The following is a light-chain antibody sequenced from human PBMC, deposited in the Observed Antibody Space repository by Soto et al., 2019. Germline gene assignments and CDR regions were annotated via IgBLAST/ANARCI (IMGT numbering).Light chain of an antibody. Sequence: EVVLTQSPGTLSLSPGERATLSCRASQSVTSRLAWYQHKPGQAPRLLISGASSRATGIPNRFSGSGSGTDFTLTISRVEAEDVGVYYCMQGIHWPWTFGQGTKVDIK. CDR2: GAS. V-gene: IGKV3D-20*02. J-gene: IGKJ1*01. CDR3: MQGIHWPWT. CDR1: QSVTSR.